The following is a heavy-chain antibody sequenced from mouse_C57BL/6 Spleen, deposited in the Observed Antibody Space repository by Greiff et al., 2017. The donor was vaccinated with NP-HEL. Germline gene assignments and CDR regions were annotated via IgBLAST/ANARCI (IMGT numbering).Heavy chain of an antibody. Sequence: EVQLQESGPGLVKPSQSLSLTCSVTGYSITSGYYWNWIRQFPGNKLEWMGYISYDGSNNYNPSLKNRISITRDTSKNQFFLKLNSVTTEDTATYYCARGGYYGSRNFDVWGTGTTVTVSS. CDR2: ISYDGSN. J-gene: IGHJ1*03. V-gene: IGHV3-6*01. CDR3: ARGGYYGSRNFDV. D-gene: IGHD1-1*01. CDR1: GYSITSGYY.